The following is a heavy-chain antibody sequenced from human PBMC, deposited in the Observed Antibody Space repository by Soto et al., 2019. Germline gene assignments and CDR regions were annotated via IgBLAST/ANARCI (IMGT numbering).Heavy chain of an antibody. CDR3: TRDLFSYDYSGILWFDL. CDR1: GFAFSGSA. Sequence: EVQLVESGGGLVQPGGSLKLSCAASGFAFSGSAMYWVRQASGKGPEWVGRIRSKGHNYATEYAASVKGRFTISRDDSKNTAYLQMNSLQTEDTAVYYCTRDLFSYDYSGILWFDLWGQGTLVTVSS. CDR2: IRSKGHNYAT. J-gene: IGHJ5*02. D-gene: IGHD3-16*01. V-gene: IGHV3-73*02.